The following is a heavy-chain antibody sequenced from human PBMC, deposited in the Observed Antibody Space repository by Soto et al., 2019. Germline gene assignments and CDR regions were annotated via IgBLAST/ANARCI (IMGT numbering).Heavy chain of an antibody. V-gene: IGHV3-23*01. J-gene: IGHJ4*02. CDR2: ISGGGTGT. CDR3: AKGHYYDNVGNWVANQAFDS. CDR1: GFTFSDYA. D-gene: IGHD3-22*01. Sequence: EVQLLESGGDLVQPGGSLKLSCAASGFTFSDYAMTWVRQAPGKALEWVSSISGGGTGTYSADAVRGRFTISSDKSRNTVYLQMSSLRAEDTAVYYCAKGHYYDNVGNWVANQAFDSWGQGSLVTVSS.